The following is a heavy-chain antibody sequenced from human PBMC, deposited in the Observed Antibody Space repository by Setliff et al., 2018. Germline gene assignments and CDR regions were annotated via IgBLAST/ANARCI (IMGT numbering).Heavy chain of an antibody. J-gene: IGHJ6*02. D-gene: IGHD2-2*02. CDR2: FDPEDGET. CDR1: GYTLTELS. V-gene: IGHV1-24*01. CDR3: ARDSRGLVPAAIEGSYYYYGMDV. Sequence: ASVKVSCKVSGYTLTELSMHWVRQAPGKGLEWMGGFDPEDGETIYAQKLQGRVTITADESTSTAYMELSSLRSEDTAVYYCARDSRGLVPAAIEGSYYYYGMDVWGQGTTVTVSS.